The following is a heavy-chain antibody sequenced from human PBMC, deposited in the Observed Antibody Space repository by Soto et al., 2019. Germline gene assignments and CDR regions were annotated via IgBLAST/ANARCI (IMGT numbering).Heavy chain of an antibody. CDR1: GDSIISGHW. CDR3: ARHYDDRANNAFDI. Sequence: QVQLRESGPGLVKPSGTLSLTCAVSGDSIISGHWWSWVRQSPGKGLEWIGEIYHSGSTNDNPSLKSRVTMSVDKSKNQVSLKLISVTAADTATYYCARHYDDRANNAFDIWGQGTLVTVSS. D-gene: IGHD3-16*01. J-gene: IGHJ3*02. CDR2: IYHSGST. V-gene: IGHV4-4*02.